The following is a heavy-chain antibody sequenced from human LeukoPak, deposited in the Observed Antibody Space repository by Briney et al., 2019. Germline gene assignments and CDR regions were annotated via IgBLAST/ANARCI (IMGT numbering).Heavy chain of an antibody. CDR3: ARVARSRYYMDV. D-gene: IGHD5-24*01. Sequence: ASVKVSCKASGYTFTNYDINWVRQATGQGLEWMGWINPNSDNTGYPQKFQGRVTITWNTSISTAYMELSSLRSEDTAVYYCARVARSRYYMDVWGKGTTVTVSS. J-gene: IGHJ6*03. V-gene: IGHV1-8*03. CDR2: INPNSDNT. CDR1: GYTFTNYD.